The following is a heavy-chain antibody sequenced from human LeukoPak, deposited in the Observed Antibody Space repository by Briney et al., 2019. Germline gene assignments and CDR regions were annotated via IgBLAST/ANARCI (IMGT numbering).Heavy chain of an antibody. CDR3: ARDRRENYDSGIVIYGMDV. CDR2: IGTSGSSI. Sequence: GGSLRHSCAASGFTFSDYYMSWIRQAPGKGLEWVSFIGTSGSSIYYADSVKGRFTISRDNAKRSLYLQMNRLRAEDTAVYYCARDRRENYDSGIVIYGMDVWGQGTTVTVSS. D-gene: IGHD3-10*01. V-gene: IGHV3-11*01. J-gene: IGHJ6*02. CDR1: GFTFSDYY.